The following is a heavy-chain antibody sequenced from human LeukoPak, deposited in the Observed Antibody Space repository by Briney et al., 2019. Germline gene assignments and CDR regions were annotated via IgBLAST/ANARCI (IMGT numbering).Heavy chain of an antibody. J-gene: IGHJ4*02. D-gene: IGHD5-18*01. CDR2: INPSGGST. CDR1: GYTFTSYY. V-gene: IGHV1-46*01. CDR3: ARGERGYSYGSIWATPGEFDY. Sequence: ASVKVSCKASGYTFTSYYMHWVRQAPGQGLEWMGIINPSGGSTSYAQKFQGRVTMTRDTSTSTVYMELSSLRSEDTAVYYCARGERGYSYGSIWATPGEFDYWGQGTLVTVSS.